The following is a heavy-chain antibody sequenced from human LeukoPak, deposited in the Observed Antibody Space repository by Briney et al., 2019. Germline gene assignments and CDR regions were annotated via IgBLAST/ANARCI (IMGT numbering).Heavy chain of an antibody. D-gene: IGHD6-25*01. Sequence: KTGGSLRLSCAASGFTFSSYTMNWVRQAPGKGLEWVSSISSSSSYIFYADSVKGRFTISRDNAKNTLYLQMNSLRAEDTAVYYCAEGAAADYMDVWGKGTTVTVSS. CDR3: AEGAAADYMDV. J-gene: IGHJ6*03. CDR2: ISSSSSYI. V-gene: IGHV3-21*01. CDR1: GFTFSSYT.